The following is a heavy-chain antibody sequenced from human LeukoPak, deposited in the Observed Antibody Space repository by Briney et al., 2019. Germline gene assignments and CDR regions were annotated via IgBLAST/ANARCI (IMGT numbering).Heavy chain of an antibody. Sequence: GGSLRLACAAYEFTFSTYAMIWVRQAPEKGLEWVSAISGSGGSTYYADSVKGRSTISRDNSKNTLYLQMNSLRAEDTAVYYCAVIAAASMIDYWGQGTLVTVSS. V-gene: IGHV3-23*01. D-gene: IGHD6-13*01. CDR3: AVIAAASMIDY. J-gene: IGHJ4*02. CDR1: EFTFSTYA. CDR2: ISGSGGST.